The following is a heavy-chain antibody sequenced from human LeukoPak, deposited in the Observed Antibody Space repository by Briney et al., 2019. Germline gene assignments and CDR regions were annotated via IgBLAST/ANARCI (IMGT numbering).Heavy chain of an antibody. J-gene: IGHJ3*02. V-gene: IGHV4-61*01. CDR3: ARARYVNSFYAFDI. CDR1: GGSVSSGSYY. CDR2: IYYSGST. D-gene: IGHD3-9*01. Sequence: SETLSLTCTVSGGSVSSGSYYWSWIRQPPGKGLEWIGYIYYSGSTYYNPSLKSRVTISVDTSKNQFSLKLSSVTAADTAVYYCARARYVNSFYAFDIWGQGTLVTVSS.